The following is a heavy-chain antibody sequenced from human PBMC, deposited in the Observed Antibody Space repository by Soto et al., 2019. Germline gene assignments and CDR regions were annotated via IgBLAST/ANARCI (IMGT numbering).Heavy chain of an antibody. CDR1: GDNVSSNSAA. CDR3: ARGPWSMAVVDAYYYGMDV. V-gene: IGHV6-1*01. CDR2: TYYRSKWYN. J-gene: IGHJ6*02. D-gene: IGHD6-19*01. Sequence: SQTLSLTCAISGDNVSSNSAAWNWIRQSPSRGLEWLGRTYYRSKWYNDYAVSVKSRITINPDTSKNQFSLQLNSVTPEDTAVYYSARGPWSMAVVDAYYYGMDVWGQGSKVTV.